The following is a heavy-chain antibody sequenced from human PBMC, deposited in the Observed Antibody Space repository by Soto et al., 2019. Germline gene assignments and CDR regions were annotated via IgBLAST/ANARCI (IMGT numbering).Heavy chain of an antibody. CDR1: GFTFSKYP. V-gene: IGHV3-30*04. CDR2: ISFDGRNN. J-gene: IGHJ4*02. D-gene: IGHD6-19*01. CDR3: ARGGQGLAQAPFDH. Sequence: ALRLSCADSGFTFSKYPMHWVRQAPGKRLEWVAIISFDGRNNFYADSVKGRFTISRDNAKNTLYLQMNSLRAEDTAVFYCARGGQGLAQAPFDHWGQGIVVTVSS.